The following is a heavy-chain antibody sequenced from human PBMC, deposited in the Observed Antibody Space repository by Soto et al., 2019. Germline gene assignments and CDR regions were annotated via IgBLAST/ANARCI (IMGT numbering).Heavy chain of an antibody. CDR3: ARGQRFSDSFDP. J-gene: IGHJ5*02. CDR1: GGAISGYY. V-gene: IGHV4-4*07. D-gene: IGHD3-3*01. Sequence: ASETLSLTCTVSGGAISGYYWTWIRQPAGKGLEWIGRIYSSGGTKYNPSLKSRVDMSLDMSKNQFSLRLNSVTAADTAVYYCARGQRFSDSFDPWGQGTLVTVYS. CDR2: IYSSGGT.